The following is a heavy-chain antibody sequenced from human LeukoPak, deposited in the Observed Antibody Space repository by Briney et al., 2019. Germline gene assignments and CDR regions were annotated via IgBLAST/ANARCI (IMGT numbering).Heavy chain of an antibody. D-gene: IGHD1-26*01. CDR3: ARDKMVGPTIFDY. CDR1: GFTFSSHG. J-gene: IGHJ4*02. Sequence: GGSLRLSCAASGFTFSSHGMSWVRQAPGKGLEWVSTISGSGDYTYYADSVKGRFTISRDNSKNTLYLQMNSLRAEDTAVYYCARDKMVGPTIFDYWGQGALVTVSS. CDR2: ISGSGDYT. V-gene: IGHV3-23*01.